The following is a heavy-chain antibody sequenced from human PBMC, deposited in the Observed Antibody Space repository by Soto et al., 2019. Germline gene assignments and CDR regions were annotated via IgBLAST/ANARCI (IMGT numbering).Heavy chain of an antibody. V-gene: IGHV3-21*01. CDR3: ARERDSSSRPFDY. J-gene: IGHJ4*02. D-gene: IGHD6-6*01. CDR1: GFTFSSYS. CDR2: ISSSSSYI. Sequence: GGSLRLSCAASGFTFSSYSMNWVRQAPGKGLEWVSSISSSSSYIYYADSVKGRFTISRDNAKNSLYLQMNSLRAEDMAVYYCARERDSSSRPFDYWGQGTLVTVSS.